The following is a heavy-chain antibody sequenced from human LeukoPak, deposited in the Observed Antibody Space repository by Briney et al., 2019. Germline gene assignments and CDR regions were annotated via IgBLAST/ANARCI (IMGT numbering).Heavy chain of an antibody. CDR3: ARGMSEAGNSD. Sequence: GAAVKVSCKASGYTFTNYFMHWVRQAPGQGLEWVGTINPSGGGTSYAQKFQGRVTMTRDTSITTAYMELSWLRSDDTAVYYCARGMSEAGNSDWGQGTLVTVSS. CDR2: INPSGGGT. CDR1: GYTFTNYF. J-gene: IGHJ4*02. V-gene: IGHV1-46*01. D-gene: IGHD6-19*01.